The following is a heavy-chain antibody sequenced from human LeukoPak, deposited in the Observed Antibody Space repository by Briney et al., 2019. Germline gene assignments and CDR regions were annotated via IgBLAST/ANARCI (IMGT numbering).Heavy chain of an antibody. J-gene: IGHJ4*02. D-gene: IGHD2-15*01. Sequence: SETLSLTCAVYGGSFSGYYWSWIRQPPGKGLEWIGSIYYSGSTYYNPSLKSRVTISVDTSKNQFSLKLSSVTAADTAVYYCASQYCSGGSCYDYWGQGTMVTVSS. V-gene: IGHV4-34*01. CDR1: GGSFSGYY. CDR2: IYYSGST. CDR3: ASQYCSGGSCYDY.